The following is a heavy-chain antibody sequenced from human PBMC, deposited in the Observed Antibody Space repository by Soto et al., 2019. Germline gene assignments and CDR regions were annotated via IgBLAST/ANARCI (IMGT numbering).Heavy chain of an antibody. CDR3: ARGQPIHSSSWFDY. V-gene: IGHV4-34*01. D-gene: IGHD6-13*01. J-gene: IGHJ4*02. Sequence: SETLSLTCAVYGGSFSGYYWSWIRQPPGKGLEWIGEINHSGSTNYNPSLKSRVTISVDTSKNQFSLKLSSVTAADTAVYYCARGQPIHSSSWFDYWGQGTLVTVPS. CDR1: GGSFSGYY. CDR2: INHSGST.